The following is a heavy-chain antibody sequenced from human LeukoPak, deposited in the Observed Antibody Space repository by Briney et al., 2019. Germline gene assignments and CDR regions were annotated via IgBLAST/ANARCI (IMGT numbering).Heavy chain of an antibody. CDR3: ARRIVGAGG. Sequence: PGGSLRLSCAASGFTFSSYAMGWVRQAPGKGLEWVSVISGSGGSTYYADSVKGRFTISRDNAKNSLYLQMNSLRAEDTAVYYCARRIVGAGGWGQGTLVTVSS. V-gene: IGHV3-23*01. CDR1: GFTFSSYA. J-gene: IGHJ4*02. CDR2: ISGSGGST. D-gene: IGHD1-26*01.